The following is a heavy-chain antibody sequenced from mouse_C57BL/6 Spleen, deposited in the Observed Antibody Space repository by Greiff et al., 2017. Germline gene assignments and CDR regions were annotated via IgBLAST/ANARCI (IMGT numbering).Heavy chain of an antibody. CDR1: GFTFSDYG. D-gene: IGHD4-1*01. CDR3: ARGETGVFDY. V-gene: IGHV5-17*01. Sequence: EVQRVESGGGLVKPGGSLKLSCAASGFTFSDYGMHWVRQAPEKGLEWVAYISSGSSTLYYADTVKGRFTISRDNAKNTLFLQMTSLRSEDTAMYYCARGETGVFDYWGQGTTLTVSS. J-gene: IGHJ2*01. CDR2: ISSGSSTL.